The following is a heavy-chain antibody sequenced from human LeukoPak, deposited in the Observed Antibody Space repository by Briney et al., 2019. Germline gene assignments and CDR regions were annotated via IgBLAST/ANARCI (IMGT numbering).Heavy chain of an antibody. CDR3: ARSRGIQLWLLLDY. CDR2: IYYSGST. Sequence: SETLSLTCTVSGGSISSSSYYWGWIRQPPWKGLEWIGSIYYSGSTYYNPSLKSRVTISVDTSKNQFSLKLSSVTAADTAVYYCARSRGIQLWLLLDYWGQGTLVTVSS. CDR1: GGSISSSSYY. D-gene: IGHD5-18*01. J-gene: IGHJ4*02. V-gene: IGHV4-39*01.